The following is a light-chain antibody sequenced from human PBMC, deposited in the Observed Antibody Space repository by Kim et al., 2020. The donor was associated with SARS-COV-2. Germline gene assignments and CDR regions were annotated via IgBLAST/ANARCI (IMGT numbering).Light chain of an antibody. Sequence: SVGDSVTITCRASQGISSALAWYQQKPGKAPKLLIYDASSLESGVPSRFSGSGSGTDFTLTISSLQPEDFATYYCQQFNSYLLFTFGPGTKVDIK. CDR2: DAS. CDR3: QQFNSYLLFT. CDR1: QGISSA. J-gene: IGKJ3*01. V-gene: IGKV1-13*02.